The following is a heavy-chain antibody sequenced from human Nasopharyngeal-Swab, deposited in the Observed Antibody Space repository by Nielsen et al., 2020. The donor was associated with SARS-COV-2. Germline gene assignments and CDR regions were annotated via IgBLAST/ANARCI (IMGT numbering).Heavy chain of an antibody. CDR1: GFTFESYG. CDR2: ISGSGDNT. CDR3: AKDPSAAMDV. Sequence: GGSLRLSCEASGFTFESYGMTWVRQAPGKGLEWVSTISGSGDNTHYADSVRGRFTISRDNSQRTVFLQMTSLRAEDTAPYYCAKDPSAAMDVWGKGTTVIVSS. D-gene: IGHD6-13*01. V-gene: IGHV3-23*01. J-gene: IGHJ6*03.